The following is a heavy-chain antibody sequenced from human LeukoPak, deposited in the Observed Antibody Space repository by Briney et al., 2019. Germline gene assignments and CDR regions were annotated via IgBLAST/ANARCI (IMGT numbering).Heavy chain of an antibody. V-gene: IGHV4-59*01. J-gene: IGHJ4*02. CDR2: TYYSGTT. Sequence: SETLSLTCTVSGGSITSYYWSWIRQPPGKGLEWVGNTYYSGTTHYNPSLKSRVTISVDPSKNQFSLILSSVTAADTALYYCARASGYGGNSIDYWGQGTLVTVSS. CDR3: ARASGYGGNSIDY. D-gene: IGHD4-23*01. CDR1: GGSITSYY.